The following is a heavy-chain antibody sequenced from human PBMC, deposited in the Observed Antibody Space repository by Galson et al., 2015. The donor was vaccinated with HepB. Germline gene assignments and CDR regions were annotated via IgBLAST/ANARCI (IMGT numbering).Heavy chain of an antibody. Sequence: SLRLSCAASGFTFSDYTMNWVRQAPGKGLEWVSSISGSSSFIYYADSVRGRFTISRDNAKNSLYLQMKSLRAEDTAVYYCARDGVAATSRVDYWGQGTLVTVSS. CDR3: ARDGVAATSRVDY. CDR2: ISGSSSFI. D-gene: IGHD6-13*01. CDR1: GFTFSDYT. V-gene: IGHV3-21*01. J-gene: IGHJ4*02.